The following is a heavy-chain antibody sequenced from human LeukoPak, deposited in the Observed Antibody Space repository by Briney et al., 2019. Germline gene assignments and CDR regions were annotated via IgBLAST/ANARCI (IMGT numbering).Heavy chain of an antibody. CDR3: TTDPFQNIVVVPAAIIKMDY. Sequence: PGGSLRLSCAASGFTFSDYYMSWIRQAPGKGLEWVSYISSSSSYTNYADSVKGRFTISRDNAKNSLYLQMNSLRAEDTAVYYCTTDPFQNIVVVPAAIIKMDYWGQGTLVTVAS. J-gene: IGHJ4*02. V-gene: IGHV3-11*06. CDR2: ISSSSSYT. CDR1: GFTFSDYY. D-gene: IGHD2-2*01.